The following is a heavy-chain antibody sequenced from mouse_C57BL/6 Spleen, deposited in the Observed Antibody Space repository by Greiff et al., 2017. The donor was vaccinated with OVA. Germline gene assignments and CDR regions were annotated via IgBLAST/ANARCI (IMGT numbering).Heavy chain of an antibody. CDR1: GFTFTDYY. Sequence: EVQRVESGGGLVQPGGSLSLSCAASGFTFTDYYMSWVRQPPGKALEWLGFIRNKANGYTTEYSASVKGRFTISRDNSQSILYLQMNALRAEDSATYYCARGDYDGYYWFAYWGQGTLVTVSA. J-gene: IGHJ3*01. D-gene: IGHD2-3*01. CDR3: ARGDYDGYYWFAY. V-gene: IGHV7-3*01. CDR2: IRNKANGYTT.